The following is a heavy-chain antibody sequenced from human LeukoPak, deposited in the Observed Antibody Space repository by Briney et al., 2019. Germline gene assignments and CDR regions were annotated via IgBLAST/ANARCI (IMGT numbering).Heavy chain of an antibody. D-gene: IGHD1-1*01. J-gene: IGHJ4*02. CDR3: ARDPTTTEAHDY. CDR1: GYTFTSYG. V-gene: IGHV1-18*01. Sequence: EASVKVSCKASGYTFTSYGISWVRQAPGQGLEWMGWISAYNGNTNYAQKLQGRVTMTTVTSTSTAYMELRSLRSDGTAVYYCARDPTTTEAHDYWGQGTLVTVSS. CDR2: ISAYNGNT.